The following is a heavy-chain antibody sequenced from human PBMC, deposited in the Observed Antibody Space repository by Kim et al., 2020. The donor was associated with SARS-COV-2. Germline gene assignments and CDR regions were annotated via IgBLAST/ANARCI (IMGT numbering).Heavy chain of an antibody. J-gene: IGHJ4*02. CDR1: GDSVSSETYY. Sequence: SETLSLTCTVSGDSVSSETYYWGWIRQPPGEGLEWLGSLFYTGTTYYSPPLKSRITVSVNTSKNQFSLSLSSVTAADTAVYYCARHVSGGTWYFDNWGQG. CDR3: ARHVSGGTWYFDN. V-gene: IGHV4-39*01. D-gene: IGHD2-15*01. CDR2: LFYTGTT.